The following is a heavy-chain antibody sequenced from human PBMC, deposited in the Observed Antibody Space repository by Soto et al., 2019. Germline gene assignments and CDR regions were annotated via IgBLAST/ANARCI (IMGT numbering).Heavy chain of an antibody. Sequence: PGESLKISCKGSGYSFTNYWIAWVLQMPGKGLEWIGVIYPGDSDTRYSPSFQGQVIISADKSISTAYLQWTSLKASHTAMYYCARSDDSSGFVYWGQGALVTVSS. CDR3: ARSDDSSGFVY. D-gene: IGHD3-22*01. CDR2: IYPGDSDT. V-gene: IGHV5-51*01. CDR1: GYSFTNYW. J-gene: IGHJ4*02.